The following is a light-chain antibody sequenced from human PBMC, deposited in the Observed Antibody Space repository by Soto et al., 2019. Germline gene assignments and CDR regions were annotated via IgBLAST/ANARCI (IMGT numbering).Light chain of an antibody. CDR1: QGLSSW. J-gene: IGKJ2*01. V-gene: IGKV1-12*01. CDR3: QPANSFPYT. Sequence: DIQMTQSPSSVSASVGDRVTITCRASQGLSSWLAWYQQKPGKAPKLLIYAASSLQSGVQSRFSGSGSVTDFTLTISSLQPEDFATYYCQPANSFPYTFGRGTKLEIK. CDR2: AAS.